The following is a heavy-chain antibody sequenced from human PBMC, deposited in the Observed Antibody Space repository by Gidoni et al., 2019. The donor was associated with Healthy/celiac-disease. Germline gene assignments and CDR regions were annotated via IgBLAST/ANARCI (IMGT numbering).Heavy chain of an antibody. J-gene: IGHJ4*02. CDR3: ARDPRSGSYYSGAEYFDY. D-gene: IGHD1-26*01. Sequence: QVQLVQSGAEVKKPGSSVKVSCKASGGTFSSYTISWVRQAPGQGLEWMGRIIPILGIANYAQKFQGRVTITADKSTSTAYMELSSLRSEDTAVYYCARDPRSGSYYSGAEYFDYWGRGTLVTVSS. CDR2: IIPILGIA. V-gene: IGHV1-69*08. CDR1: GGTFSSYT.